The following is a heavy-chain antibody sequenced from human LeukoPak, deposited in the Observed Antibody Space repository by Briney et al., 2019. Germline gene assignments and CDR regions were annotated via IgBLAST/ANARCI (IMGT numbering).Heavy chain of an antibody. CDR3: AKDRPATGTTEAFDI. J-gene: IGHJ3*02. V-gene: IGHV3-30*02. Sequence: GGSLRLSCAASGFTFSSYGMHWVRQAPGKGLEWVAFIRYDGSNKYYADSVKGRFTISRDNSKNTLYLQVNSLRAEDTAVYYCAKDRPATGTTEAFDIWGQGTMVTVSS. CDR2: IRYDGSNK. CDR1: GFTFSSYG. D-gene: IGHD1-7*01.